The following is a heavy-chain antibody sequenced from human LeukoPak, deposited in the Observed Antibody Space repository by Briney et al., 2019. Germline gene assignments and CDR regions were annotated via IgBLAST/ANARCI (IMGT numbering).Heavy chain of an antibody. D-gene: IGHD5-12*01. CDR3: ARDRRPARTYSGLFDY. CDR2: ISGNDEST. V-gene: IGHV3-23*01. CDR1: GFSCSTRG. Sequence: PGGSLRLSCAASGFSCSTRGMSWVRQAPGKGLEWVSAISGNDESTLYADSVKGRFTISRDNSRNTLYLQLSSLSAEDSAIYYCARDRRPARTYSGLFDYWGQGTLVTVSS. J-gene: IGHJ4*02.